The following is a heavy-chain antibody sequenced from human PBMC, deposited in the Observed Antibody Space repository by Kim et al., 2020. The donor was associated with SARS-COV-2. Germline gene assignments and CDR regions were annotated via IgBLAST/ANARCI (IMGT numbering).Heavy chain of an antibody. V-gene: IGHV4-34*01. D-gene: IGHD3-3*01. CDR3: ARGDFWSGLPSY. J-gene: IGHJ4*02. CDR2: SGIT. Sequence: SGITNYNPSLKSRVTISVDTSKNQFSLKLSSVTAADTAVYYCARGDFWSGLPSYWGQGTLVSVTS.